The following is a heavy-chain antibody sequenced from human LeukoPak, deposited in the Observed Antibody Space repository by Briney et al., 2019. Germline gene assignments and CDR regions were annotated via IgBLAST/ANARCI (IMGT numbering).Heavy chain of an antibody. V-gene: IGHV4-34*01. CDR1: GGSFSGYF. Sequence: PSETLSRTCAVYGGSFSGYFWSWIRQPPGKGLEWIGEINHSGSTNYNPSLKSRVTISVDTSKNQFSLKLSSVTAADTAVYYCARGGIPNFDYWGQGTLVTVSS. CDR2: INHSGST. D-gene: IGHD1-14*01. J-gene: IGHJ4*02. CDR3: ARGGIPNFDY.